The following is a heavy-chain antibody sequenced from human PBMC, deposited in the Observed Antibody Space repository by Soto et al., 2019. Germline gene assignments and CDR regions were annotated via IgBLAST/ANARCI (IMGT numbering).Heavy chain of an antibody. CDR1: GVSITSDSYY. CDR2: TDYSGNT. CDR3: ATSIWFGESYYGMDV. Sequence: SETLSLTCTVTGVSITSDSYYWGWIRQPPGMGLEWIGSTDYSGNTYYNPSLKSRLTISVDKSKNQFSLKLTSVAAADTSVYYCATSIWFGESYYGMDVWGQGTTVTVSS. V-gene: IGHV4-39*01. J-gene: IGHJ6*02. D-gene: IGHD3-10*01.